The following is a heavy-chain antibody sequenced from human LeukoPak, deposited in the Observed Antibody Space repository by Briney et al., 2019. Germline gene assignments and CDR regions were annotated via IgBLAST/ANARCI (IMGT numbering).Heavy chain of an antibody. CDR1: GFTLSSNW. J-gene: IGHJ3*02. V-gene: IGHV3-74*01. D-gene: IGHD1-26*01. Sequence: GGSLRLSCAGSGFTLSSNWMHWVRQGPGKGLVWVSRIYSDGSRTNYADSVKGRFTISGDNAKNTLYLQMNSLRAEDTAVYYCARSGRGGAFDIWGQGTMVTVSS. CDR2: IYSDGSRT. CDR3: ARSGRGGAFDI.